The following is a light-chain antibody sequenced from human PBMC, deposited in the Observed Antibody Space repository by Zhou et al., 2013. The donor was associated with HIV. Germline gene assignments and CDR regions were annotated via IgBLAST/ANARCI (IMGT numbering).Light chain of an antibody. J-gene: IGKJ3*01. CDR3: QQYGSAPFT. CDR1: QSVSNNF. CDR2: GAS. V-gene: IGKV3-20*01. Sequence: ETVLTQSPGTLSLSPGERATLSCRASQSVSNNFLAWYQQKPGQAPRLLIYGASSRVTGIPDRFSGSGSGTDFTLTISRLEPEDFAVYYCQQYGSAPFTFGPGTKVDIK.